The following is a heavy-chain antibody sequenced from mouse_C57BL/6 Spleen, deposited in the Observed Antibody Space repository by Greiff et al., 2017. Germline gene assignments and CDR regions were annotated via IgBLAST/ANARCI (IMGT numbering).Heavy chain of an antibody. CDR3: ARNRDYYGSSYYFDY. Sequence: EVQGVESGPGLAKPSQTLSLTCSVTGYSITSDYWNWIRKFPGNKLEYMGYISYSGSTYYNPSLKSRISITRDTSKNQYYRQLNSVTTEDTATYYCARNRDYYGSSYYFDYWGQGTTLTVSS. J-gene: IGHJ2*01. CDR1: GYSITSDY. D-gene: IGHD1-1*01. V-gene: IGHV3-8*01. CDR2: ISYSGST.